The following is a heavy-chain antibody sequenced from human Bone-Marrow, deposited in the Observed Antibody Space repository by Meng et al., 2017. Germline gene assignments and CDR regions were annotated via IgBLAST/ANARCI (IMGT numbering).Heavy chain of an antibody. CDR1: GYTLSRYA. D-gene: IGHD2-2*01. V-gene: IGHV7-4-1*02. CDR3: TRDGYSDCSRTSCFDF. Sequence: VQLLPSGSDLRKPGASVKVSCKASGYTLSRYAINWLRQAPGQGLEWMGWISTNNGNPTYAQGFTGRFVFSLDTSVSTAYLQISTLKAADTAVYYCTRDGYSDCSRTSCFDFWGQGTLVTVSS. CDR2: ISTNNGNP. J-gene: IGHJ4*02.